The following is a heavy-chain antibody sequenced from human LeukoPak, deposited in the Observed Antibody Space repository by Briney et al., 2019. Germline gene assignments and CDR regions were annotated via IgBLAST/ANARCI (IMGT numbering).Heavy chain of an antibody. CDR3: AGGTYYYFDY. CDR2: IYYTGSA. Sequence: PSETLSLTCTVSGASISSGGYSWSWVRQHPGKGLEWIGCIYYTGSAHYNPSLKSRVTISVDTSKNQFSLKLSSVTAADTAVYYCAGGTYYYFDYWGQGTLVTVSS. V-gene: IGHV4-61*08. D-gene: IGHD1-26*01. J-gene: IGHJ4*02. CDR1: GASISSGGYS.